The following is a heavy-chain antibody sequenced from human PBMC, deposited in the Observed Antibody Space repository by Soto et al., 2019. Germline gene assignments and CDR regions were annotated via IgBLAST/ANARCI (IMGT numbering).Heavy chain of an antibody. CDR3: ASYSSGIYYFDY. V-gene: IGHV3-74*01. J-gene: IGHJ4*02. D-gene: IGHD5-18*01. Sequence: EVQLVESGGGLVQPGGSLRLSCAASGFTFSRYWMHWVRQPPGKGLVWVSRINSDGNATSYADSVKGRFSISRDNAKNTLYLKMNSLRGEDTAVYYCASYSSGIYYFDYWGQGTLVTVSS. CDR2: INSDGNAT. CDR1: GFTFSRYW.